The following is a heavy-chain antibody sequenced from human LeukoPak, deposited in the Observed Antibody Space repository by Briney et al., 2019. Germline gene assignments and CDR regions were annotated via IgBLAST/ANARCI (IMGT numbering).Heavy chain of an antibody. J-gene: IGHJ4*02. CDR1: GGTFSSYA. V-gene: IGHV1-69*04. CDR2: IIPILGIA. Sequence: SVKVSCKAPGGTFSSYAISWVRQAPGQGLEWMGRIIPILGIANYAQKFQGRVTITADKSTSTAYMELSSLRSEDTAVYYCARDRRTRGYSYGGLFDYWGQGTLVTVSS. D-gene: IGHD5-18*01. CDR3: ARDRRTRGYSYGGLFDY.